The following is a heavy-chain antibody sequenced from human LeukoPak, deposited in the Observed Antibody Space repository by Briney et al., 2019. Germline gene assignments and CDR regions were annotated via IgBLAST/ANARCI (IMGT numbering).Heavy chain of an antibody. D-gene: IGHD6-19*01. CDR1: GGSFSGYY. CDR3: ARQTSGWLLYFDY. CDR2: INHSGST. V-gene: IGHV4-34*01. J-gene: IGHJ4*02. Sequence: SETLSLTCAVYGGSFSGYYWSWIRRPPGKGLEWIGEINHSGSTNYNPSLKSRVTISVDTSKNQFSLKLSSVTAADTAVYYCARQTSGWLLYFDYWGQGTLVTVSS.